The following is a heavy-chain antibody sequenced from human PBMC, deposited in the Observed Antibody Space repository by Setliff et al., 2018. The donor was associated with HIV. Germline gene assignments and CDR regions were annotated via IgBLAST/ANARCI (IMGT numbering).Heavy chain of an antibody. J-gene: IGHJ4*02. D-gene: IGHD2-8*01. CDR1: GYTFSNYD. V-gene: IGHV1-8*02. CDR3: ARVINAYCTSGSCYGY. CDR2: MNPNSGNT. Sequence: ASVKVSCKASGYTFSNYDINWLRQATGQGLEWMGWMNPNSGNTGSAQQFQSRVTMTRNPSINTAYLDLGGLRSEDTAIYYCARVINAYCTSGSCYGYWGQGTLVTVSS.